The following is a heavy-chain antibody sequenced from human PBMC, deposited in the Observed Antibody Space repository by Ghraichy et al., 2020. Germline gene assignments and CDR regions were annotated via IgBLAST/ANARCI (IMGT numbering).Heavy chain of an antibody. Sequence: GGSLRLSCAASAFTFSTYWMSWVRQTPGKGLEWVANIKQDGSEKYYVASVKGRFTISRDNAKSSLYLQMNSLKADDTAVYYCARAPPTVAATGYSFDYWGQGTLVTVSS. V-gene: IGHV3-7*01. CDR1: AFTFSTYW. J-gene: IGHJ4*02. D-gene: IGHD6-19*01. CDR2: IKQDGSEK. CDR3: ARAPPTVAATGYSFDY.